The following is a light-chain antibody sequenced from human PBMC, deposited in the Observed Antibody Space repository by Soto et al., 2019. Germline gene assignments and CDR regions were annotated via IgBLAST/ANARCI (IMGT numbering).Light chain of an antibody. CDR3: QQYGRSPRT. CDR1: QSVSSSY. J-gene: IGKJ1*01. CDR2: GAS. V-gene: IGKV3-20*01. Sequence: EIVLTQSPGTLSLSPGERATLSCRASQSVSSSYLAWYQQKPGQAPRLLIYGASSRATGLPDRFSRSGSGTDFPLTISRLEPEDLAVYSCQQYGRSPRTFGQGTKVEIK.